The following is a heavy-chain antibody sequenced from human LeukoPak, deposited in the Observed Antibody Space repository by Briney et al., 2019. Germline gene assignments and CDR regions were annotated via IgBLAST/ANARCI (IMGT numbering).Heavy chain of an antibody. D-gene: IGHD6-13*01. J-gene: IGHJ4*02. Sequence: GGSLRLSCAASGFTFSSYWMHWVRQAPGKGLVWVSRINSDGSSTSYADSVKGRFTISRDNAKNTLYLQMNSLRAEDTAVYYCARAPRGIAAAGTLFDYWGQGTLVTVSS. CDR1: GFTFSSYW. CDR2: INSDGSST. V-gene: IGHV3-74*01. CDR3: ARAPRGIAAAGTLFDY.